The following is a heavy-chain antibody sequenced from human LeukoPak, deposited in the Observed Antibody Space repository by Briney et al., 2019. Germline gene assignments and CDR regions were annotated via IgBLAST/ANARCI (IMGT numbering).Heavy chain of an antibody. J-gene: IGHJ4*02. CDR2: INPNSGGT. V-gene: IGHV1-2*02. CDR1: GYTFTGYY. D-gene: IGHD3-9*01. CDR3: ARPRYDILTGYSY. Sequence: ASVKVSCKASGYTFTGYYMHWVRQAPGQGLELMGWINPNSGGTNYAQKFQGRVTMTRDTSISTAYMELSRLRSDDTAVYYCARPRYDILTGYSYWGQGTLVTVSP.